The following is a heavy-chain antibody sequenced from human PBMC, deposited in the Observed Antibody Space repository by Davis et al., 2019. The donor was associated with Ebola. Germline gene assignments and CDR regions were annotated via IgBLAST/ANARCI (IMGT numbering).Heavy chain of an antibody. Sequence: SETLSLTCTVSGGSISAYYWSWIRQSPGKGLEWIGNIFYSGSSPYSGSTNYHSSLKSRIFISVDTSKNQFSLKLNSVTAADTAVYYCARDSSGSPYSGLDVWGQGTTVTVSS. CDR3: ARDSSGSPYSGLDV. CDR1: GGSISAYY. V-gene: IGHV4-59*12. J-gene: IGHJ6*02. CDR2: IFYSGSSPYSGST. D-gene: IGHD6-25*01.